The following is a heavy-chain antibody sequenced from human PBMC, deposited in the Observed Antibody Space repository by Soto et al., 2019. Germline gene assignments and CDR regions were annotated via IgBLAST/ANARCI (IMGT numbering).Heavy chain of an antibody. CDR2: IKSKTQGGTT. J-gene: IGHJ4*01. CDR3: TTDSYSTMMVVRFDY. V-gene: IGHV3-15*07. D-gene: IGHD3-22*01. CDR1: GFTFSNVW. Sequence: GGSLRLSCAASGFTFSNVWINWVRQAPGKGLEWVGRIKSKTQGGTTKFTAPVIGRFAISRDDSKNMLYLQMNSLKTEDTGLYYCTTDSYSTMMVVRFDYWGHGTLVTVSS.